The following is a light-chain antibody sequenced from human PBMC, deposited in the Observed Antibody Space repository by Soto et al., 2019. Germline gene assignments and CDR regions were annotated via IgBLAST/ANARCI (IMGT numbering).Light chain of an antibody. Sequence: DIQMTQSPSTLSASVGDGVTIACRASQTVSVWLTWYQQKPGKAPKLLLYQSSILESVVPSRFSGNGSETDLTLTLSILKPDDIGTYYCHQYSSYAYTLGQGTQLQIK. CDR3: HQYSSYAYT. V-gene: IGKV1-5*03. J-gene: IGKJ2*01. CDR1: QTVSVW. CDR2: QSS.